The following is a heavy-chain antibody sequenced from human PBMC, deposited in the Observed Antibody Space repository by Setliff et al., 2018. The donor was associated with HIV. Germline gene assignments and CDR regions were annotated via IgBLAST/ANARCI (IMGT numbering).Heavy chain of an antibody. V-gene: IGHV1-2*02. CDR1: EYTLIDYF. J-gene: IGHJ1*01. Sequence: PSVKVSCKAFEYTLIDYFIHWVRQAPGQGLEWMGWISPYNGDTKILQKFRGRVTMTRDTSINTAYLEFSGLRSDDTAEYYCATVRRYYYDSSGQEYFQYWGQGTLVTVSS. CDR2: ISPYNGDT. D-gene: IGHD3-22*01. CDR3: ATVRRYYYDSSGQEYFQY.